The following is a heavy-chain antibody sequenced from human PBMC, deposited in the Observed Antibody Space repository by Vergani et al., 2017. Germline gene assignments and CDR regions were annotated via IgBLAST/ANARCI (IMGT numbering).Heavy chain of an antibody. V-gene: IGHV1-69*01. Sequence: QVQLVQSGAEVKKPGSSVKVSCKASGGTFSSYAISWVRQAPGQGLEWMGGIIPIFGTANYAQKFQGRVTITADESTSTAYMELSCLRSEDTAVYYCAREWAAYYYDSSGYRYNWFDPWGQGTLVAVSS. J-gene: IGHJ5*02. CDR3: AREWAAYYYDSSGYRYNWFDP. CDR1: GGTFSSYA. D-gene: IGHD3-22*01. CDR2: IIPIFGTA.